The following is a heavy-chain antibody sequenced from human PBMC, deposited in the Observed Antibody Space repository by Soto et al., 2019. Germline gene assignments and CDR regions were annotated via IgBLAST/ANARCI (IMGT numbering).Heavy chain of an antibody. Sequence: QVQLQESGPGLVKPSETLSLTCTVSGGSISSYYWSWIRQPPGKGLEWIGYIYYSGSTNYNPSLKSRGTIAVDTSKNQCSLKLSSVTAADTAVYCCARRYGSCFDYWGQGTLVTVSS. V-gene: IGHV4-59*08. J-gene: IGHJ4*02. CDR3: ARRYGSCFDY. D-gene: IGHD5-18*01. CDR2: IYYSGST. CDR1: GGSISSYY.